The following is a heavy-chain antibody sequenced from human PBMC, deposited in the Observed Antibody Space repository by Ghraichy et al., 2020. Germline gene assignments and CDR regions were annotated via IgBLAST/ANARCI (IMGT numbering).Heavy chain of an antibody. V-gene: IGHV4-34*01. CDR3: AQSGRGYSYAFDP. CDR1: GGSFSGYY. CDR2: INHSGST. D-gene: IGHD5-18*01. J-gene: IGHJ5*02. Sequence: SETLSLTCAVYGGSFSGYYWSWIRQPPGKGLEWIGEINHSGSTNYNPSLKSRVTISVDTSKNQFSLKLSSVTAADTAVYYCAQSGRGYSYAFDPWGQGTLVTVSS.